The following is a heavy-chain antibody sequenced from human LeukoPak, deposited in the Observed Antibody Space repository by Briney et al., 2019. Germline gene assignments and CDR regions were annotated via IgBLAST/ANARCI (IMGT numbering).Heavy chain of an antibody. V-gene: IGHV3-23*01. CDR1: GFTFSSYA. D-gene: IGHD6-13*01. CDR2: LSGSGIST. J-gene: IGHJ4*02. Sequence: PGGSLRLSCAASGFTFSSYAMSWVRQAPGKGLEWVSALSGSGISTYYTDTVKGRFTISRDNSKSTLYLQMNSLRAEDTAVYYCAKKGIAAADSFDYWGQGTLVTVSS. CDR3: AKKGIAAADSFDY.